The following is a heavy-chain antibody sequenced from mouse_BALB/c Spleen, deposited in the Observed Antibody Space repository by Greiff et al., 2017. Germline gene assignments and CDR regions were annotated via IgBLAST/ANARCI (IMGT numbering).Heavy chain of an antibody. CDR3: ARVGSRDYYAMDY. J-gene: IGHJ4*01. CDR2: IDPANGNT. V-gene: IGHV14-3*02. Sequence: EVQLVESGAELVKPGASVKLSCTASGFNIKDTYMHWVKQRPEQGLEWIGRIDPANGNTKYDPKFQGKATITADTSSNTAYLQLSSLTSEDTAVYYCARVGSRDYYAMDYWGQGTSVTVSS. CDR1: GFNIKDTY. D-gene: IGHD1-1*01.